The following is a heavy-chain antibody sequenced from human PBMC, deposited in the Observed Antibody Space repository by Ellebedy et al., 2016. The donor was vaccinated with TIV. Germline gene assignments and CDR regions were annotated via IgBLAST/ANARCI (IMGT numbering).Heavy chain of an antibody. CDR3: ARDGSPNMVATPDEYGMDV. CDR2: ISYDGSNK. V-gene: IGHV3-30-3*01. J-gene: IGHJ6*02. D-gene: IGHD5-12*01. CDR1: GFTFSSYA. Sequence: GGSLRLSXAASGFTFSSYAMHWVRQAPGKGLEWVAVISYDGSNKYYADSVKGRFTISRDNSKNTLYLQMNSLRAEDTAVYYCARDGSPNMVATPDEYGMDVWGQGTTVTVSS.